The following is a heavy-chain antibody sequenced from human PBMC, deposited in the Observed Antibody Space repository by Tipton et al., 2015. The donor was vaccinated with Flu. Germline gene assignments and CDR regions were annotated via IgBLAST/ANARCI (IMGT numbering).Heavy chain of an antibody. CDR3: AKGRGGYYFDY. Sequence: SLRLSCAASGFTFSTYDMHWFRQAPGKGLEWVAVISYDGSNKYYADSVKGRFTISRDNSKNTLYVQMNSLRPEDTAVYYCAKGRGGYYFDYWGQGTLVTVSS. V-gene: IGHV3-30*18. J-gene: IGHJ4*02. CDR2: ISYDGSNK. D-gene: IGHD3-16*01. CDR1: GFTFSTYD.